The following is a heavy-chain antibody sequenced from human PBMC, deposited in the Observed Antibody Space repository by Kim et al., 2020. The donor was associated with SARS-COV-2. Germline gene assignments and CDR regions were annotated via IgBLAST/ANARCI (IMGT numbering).Heavy chain of an antibody. J-gene: IGHJ4*02. CDR2: ISYDGSNK. Sequence: GGSLRLSCAASGFTFSSYAMHWVRQAPGKGLEWVAVISYDGSNKYYADSAKGRCTISRDNSKNTLYLQMNSLRAEDTAAYYCARDGFNSNSSITMIVVVIGRYFDAWGQGTLVTVSS. D-gene: IGHD3-22*01. CDR1: GFTFSSYA. CDR3: ARDGFNSNSSITMIVVVIGRYFDA. V-gene: IGHV3-30*04.